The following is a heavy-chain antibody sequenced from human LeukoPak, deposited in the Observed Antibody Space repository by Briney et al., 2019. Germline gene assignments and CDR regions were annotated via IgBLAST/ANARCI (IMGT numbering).Heavy chain of an antibody. CDR2: INTNTGNP. Sequence: ASVKVSCKASGYTFTSYAMNWVRQAPGQGLEWMGWINTNTGNPTYAQGFPGRFVFSLDTSVTTAYLQISSLKAEDTAVYYCARGPHVITSFGGADYWGQGTLVTVSS. CDR3: ARGPHVITSFGGADY. CDR1: GYTFTSYA. D-gene: IGHD3-16*01. J-gene: IGHJ4*02. V-gene: IGHV7-4-1*02.